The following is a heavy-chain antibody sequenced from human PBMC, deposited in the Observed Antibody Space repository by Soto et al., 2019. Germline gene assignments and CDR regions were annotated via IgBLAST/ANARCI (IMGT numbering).Heavy chain of an antibody. J-gene: IGHJ3*02. CDR3: ARERQDIVVVVATRGGDAFDI. V-gene: IGHV4-31*01. CDR2: IYYSGST. Sequence: QVQLQESGPGLVKPSQTLSLTCTVSGGSISSGGYYWSWIRQHPGKGLEWIGYIYYSGSTYYNPSLKSHVTRSVDTSKNHFSLKLSSVTAADTAVYYCARERQDIVVVVATRGGDAFDIWGQGTMVTVSS. CDR1: GGSISSGGYY. D-gene: IGHD2-15*01.